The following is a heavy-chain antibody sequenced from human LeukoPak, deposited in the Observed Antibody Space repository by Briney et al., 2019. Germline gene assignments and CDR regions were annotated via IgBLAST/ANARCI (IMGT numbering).Heavy chain of an antibody. CDR3: AKDISLTGSYSLFDY. J-gene: IGHJ4*02. Sequence: GGSLRLSSAASGFTFDDYAMHWVRQAPGKGLECVSRISLNSGSIGYADSVKGRFTISRDNAKNSLYLQMNSLRAEDTALYYCAKDISLTGSYSLFDYWGQGTLVTVSS. V-gene: IGHV3-9*01. D-gene: IGHD3-9*01. CDR1: GFTFDDYA. CDR2: ISLNSGSI.